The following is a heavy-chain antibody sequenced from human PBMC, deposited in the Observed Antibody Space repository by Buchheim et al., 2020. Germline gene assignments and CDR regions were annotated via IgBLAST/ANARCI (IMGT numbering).Heavy chain of an antibody. CDR1: GASITSYY. D-gene: IGHD4-23*01. Sequence: QVQLQESGPGLVKPSETLSLICTVSGASITSYYWSWLRQAPGKGLQWIGYISYSGSTNYNPSLKRRVTISAATSKNQFSLKVSSVTTADTALYYCGRAQSTRAPSTVVTNWGQGIL. J-gene: IGHJ4*02. V-gene: IGHV4-59*01. CDR2: ISYSGST. CDR3: GRAQSTRAPSTVVTN.